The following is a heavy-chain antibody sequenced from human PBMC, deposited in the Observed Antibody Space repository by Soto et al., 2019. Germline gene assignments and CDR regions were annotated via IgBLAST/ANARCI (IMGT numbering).Heavy chain of an antibody. CDR1: GFTFSSYW. D-gene: IGHD1-26*01. Sequence: GGSLRLSCAASGFTFSSYWMSWVRQAPGKGLEWVANIKQDGSEKYYVDSVKGRFTISRDNAKNSLYLQMNSLRAEDTAVYYCASHGSYYAFDIWGQGTMVTISS. CDR3: ASHGSYYAFDI. CDR2: IKQDGSEK. J-gene: IGHJ3*02. V-gene: IGHV3-7*01.